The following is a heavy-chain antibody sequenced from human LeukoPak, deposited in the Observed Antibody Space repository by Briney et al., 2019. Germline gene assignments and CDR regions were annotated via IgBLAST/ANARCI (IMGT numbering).Heavy chain of an antibody. CDR2: IHPGDSDT. CDR1: GYSFTSYW. CDR3: ARRRYSYGFWANFDY. V-gene: IGHV5-51*01. Sequence: GESLKISCKGSGYSFTSYWIGWVRQMPGKGLEWMGIIHPGDSDTRYSPSFQGQVTISADKSISTAYLQWSSLKASDTAMYYCARRRYSYGFWANFDYWGQGTLVTVSS. D-gene: IGHD5-18*01. J-gene: IGHJ4*02.